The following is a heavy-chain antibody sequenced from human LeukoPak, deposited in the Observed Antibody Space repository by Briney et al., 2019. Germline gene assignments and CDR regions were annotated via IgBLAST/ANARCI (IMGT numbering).Heavy chain of an antibody. CDR1: GFTFSSYA. Sequence: GGSLRLSCAASGFTFSSYAMSWVRQAPGKGLEWVSAISGSGGSTYYADSVKGRFTISRDNSKNTLYLQMNSLRVEDTAVYYCAKDRSVQWLRSWNGMDVWGQGTTVTVSS. CDR3: AKDRSVQWLRSWNGMDV. V-gene: IGHV3-23*01. D-gene: IGHD6-19*01. J-gene: IGHJ6*02. CDR2: ISGSGGST.